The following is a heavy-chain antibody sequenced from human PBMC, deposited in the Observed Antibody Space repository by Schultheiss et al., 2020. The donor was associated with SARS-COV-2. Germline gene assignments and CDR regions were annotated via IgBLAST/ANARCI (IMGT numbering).Heavy chain of an antibody. CDR1: GFTFSDYY. CDR3: AKDMWEMATPDY. D-gene: IGHD5-24*01. Sequence: GGSLRLSCAASGFTFSDYYMSWIRQAPGKGLEWVSYISSSSSYIYYADSVKGRFTISRDNAKNSLYLQMNSLRAEDTAVYYCAKDMWEMATPDYWGQGTLVTVSS. CDR2: ISSSSSYI. V-gene: IGHV3-11*05. J-gene: IGHJ4*02.